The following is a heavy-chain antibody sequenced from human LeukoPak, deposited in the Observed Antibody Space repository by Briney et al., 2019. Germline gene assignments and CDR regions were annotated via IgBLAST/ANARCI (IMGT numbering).Heavy chain of an antibody. CDR2: INHSGST. CDR1: GGSFSGYY. J-gene: IGHJ4*02. V-gene: IGHV4-34*01. CDR3: ARFFRTVWELPYY. Sequence: SETPSLTCAVYGGSFSGYYWSWIRQPPGKGLEWIGEINHSGSTNYNPSLKSRVTISVDTSKNQFSLKLSSVTAADTAVYYCARFFRTVWELPYYWGPGTLVTVSS. D-gene: IGHD1-26*01.